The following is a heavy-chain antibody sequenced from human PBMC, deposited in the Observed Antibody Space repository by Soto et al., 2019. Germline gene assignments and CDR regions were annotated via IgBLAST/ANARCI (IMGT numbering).Heavy chain of an antibody. CDR2: INAGNGNT. CDR1: GYTFTSYG. D-gene: IGHD1-7*01. CDR3: ARDRNWNYAFDP. Sequence: GASVKVSCKASGYTFTSYGISWVRQAPGQRLEWMGWINAGNGNTKYSQKFQGRVTITRDTSASTAYMELNSLRAEDTAVYYCARDRNWNYAFDPWGQGTLVTVSS. J-gene: IGHJ5*02. V-gene: IGHV1-3*01.